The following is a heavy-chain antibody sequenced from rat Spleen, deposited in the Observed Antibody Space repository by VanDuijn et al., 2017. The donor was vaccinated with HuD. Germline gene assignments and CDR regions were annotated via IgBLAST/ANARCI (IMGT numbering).Heavy chain of an antibody. CDR3: ATSPYYWYFDF. CDR1: GFTFSNYG. CDR2: ISPSGDTT. Sequence: EVQLVESGGGLVQPGRSLKLSCAASGFTFSNYGMHWIRQAPTKGLEWVASISPSGDTTYYRDSVKGRFTVSRDHAKSTLYLQLDSLRSEDTATDYCATSPYYWYFDFWGPGTMVTVSS. V-gene: IGHV5-19*01. J-gene: IGHJ1*01.